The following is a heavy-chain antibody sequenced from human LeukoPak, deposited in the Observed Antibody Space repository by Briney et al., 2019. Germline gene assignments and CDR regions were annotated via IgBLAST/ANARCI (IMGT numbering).Heavy chain of an antibody. CDR3: ARAQTGDYYDSSGYYWIDY. CDR1: GFTFSDYY. Sequence: KPGGSLRLSCAASGFTFSDYYMSWIRQAPGKGLEWVSYISSSGSTIYYADSVKGRFTISRDNAKNSLYLQMNSLRAEDTAVFYCARAQTGDYYDSSGYYWIDYWGQGTLVTVSS. V-gene: IGHV3-11*04. J-gene: IGHJ4*02. CDR2: ISSSGSTI. D-gene: IGHD3-22*01.